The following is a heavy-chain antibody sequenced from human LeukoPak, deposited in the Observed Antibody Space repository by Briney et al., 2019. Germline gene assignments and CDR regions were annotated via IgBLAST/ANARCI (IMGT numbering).Heavy chain of an antibody. CDR2: MSISGST. CDR1: GGSISSGSYY. D-gene: IGHD2-21*01. V-gene: IGHV4-61*02. CDR3: AADPLWSAGAY. Sequence: PSQTLSLTCTVSGGSISSGSYYWSWIRQPAGKGLEWLGRMSISGSTNYNPSLNSRVTISVDTSKNQFSLKLSSVTAADTAVYYCAADPLWSAGAYWGQGTLVTVSS. J-gene: IGHJ4*02.